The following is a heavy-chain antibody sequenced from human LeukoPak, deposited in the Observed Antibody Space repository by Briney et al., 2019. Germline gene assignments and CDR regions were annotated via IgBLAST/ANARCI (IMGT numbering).Heavy chain of an antibody. CDR2: IYYSGST. CDR3: ARSSGYDHDAFDI. CDR1: GGSISSYY. D-gene: IGHD5-12*01. V-gene: IGHV4-59*12. J-gene: IGHJ3*02. Sequence: SETLSLTCTVSGGSISSYYWSWIRQPPGKGLEWIGYIYYSGSTNYNPSLKSRVTISVDTSKNQFSLKLSSVTAADTAVYYCARSSGYDHDAFDIWGQGTMVTVSS.